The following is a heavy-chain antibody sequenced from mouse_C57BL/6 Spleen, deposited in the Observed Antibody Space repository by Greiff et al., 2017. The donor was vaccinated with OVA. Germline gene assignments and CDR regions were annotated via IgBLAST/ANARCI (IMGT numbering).Heavy chain of an antibody. J-gene: IGHJ2*01. CDR3: ARSGDYYGSSYFDY. D-gene: IGHD1-1*01. CDR1: GYSITSGYD. V-gene: IGHV3-1*01. CDR2: ISYSGST. Sequence: EVQLVESGPGMVKPSQSLSLTCTVTGYSITSGYDWHWIRHFPGNKLEWMGYISYSGSTNYNPSLKSRISITHDTSKNHFFLKLNSVTTEDTATYYCARSGDYYGSSYFDYWGQGTTLTVSS.